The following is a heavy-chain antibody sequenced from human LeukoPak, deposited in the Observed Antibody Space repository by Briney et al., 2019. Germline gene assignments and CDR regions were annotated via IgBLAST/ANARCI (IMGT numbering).Heavy chain of an antibody. CDR2: ISGSGGIT. D-gene: IGHD3-22*01. J-gene: IGHJ4*02. CDR1: GFTFSTYA. V-gene: IGHV3-23*01. CDR3: AKDPTDFDNSGQTYFDS. Sequence: GGSLRLSCAASGFTFSTYAMSWVRQAPGKGLEWVSGISGSGGITFYADSVKGRFTISRDNSKNTLFLQMNSLRVEDTAVYYCAKDPTDFDNSGQTYFDSWGQGTLVTVSS.